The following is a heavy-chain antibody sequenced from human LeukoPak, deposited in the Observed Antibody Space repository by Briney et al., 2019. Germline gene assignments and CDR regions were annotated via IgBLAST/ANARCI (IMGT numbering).Heavy chain of an antibody. Sequence: GASVTVSCKASASTFSTYAIHWVRQAPGQGLEWMGWISANNGNTNYAQKLQGRVTMTTDTSTSTAYMELRSLRSDDTAVYYCARDLLFTTGYFDYWGQGTLVTVSS. CDR1: ASTFSTYA. D-gene: IGHD3-22*01. V-gene: IGHV1-18*01. CDR3: ARDLLFTTGYFDY. J-gene: IGHJ4*02. CDR2: ISANNGNT.